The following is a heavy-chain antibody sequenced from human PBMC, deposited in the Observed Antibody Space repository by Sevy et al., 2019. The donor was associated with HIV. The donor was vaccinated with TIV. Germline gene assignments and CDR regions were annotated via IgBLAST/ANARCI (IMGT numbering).Heavy chain of an antibody. D-gene: IGHD3-3*01. V-gene: IGHV3-7*01. CDR2: IRQDGSEK. Sequence: GGSLRLSCAASGFTFSSYWMSWVRQAPGKGLEWVAKIRQDGSEKYYVDSVKGRFTISRDIAKNSLYLQMNSLRAEDTAVYYCARVESYDFWSGLVPSYYYYMDVWGKGTTVTVSS. CDR3: ARVESYDFWSGLVPSYYYYMDV. CDR1: GFTFSSYW. J-gene: IGHJ6*03.